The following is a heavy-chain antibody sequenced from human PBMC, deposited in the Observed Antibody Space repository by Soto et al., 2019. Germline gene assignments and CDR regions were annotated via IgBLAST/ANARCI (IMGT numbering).Heavy chain of an antibody. D-gene: IGHD1-7*01. CDR3: ARDLSGLELELGINWFDP. J-gene: IGHJ5*02. CDR2: INAGNGNT. V-gene: IGHV1-3*01. Sequence: ASVKVSCKASGYTFTSYAMHWVRQAPGQRLEWMGWINAGNGNTKYSQKFQGRVTITRDTSASTAYMELSSLRSEDTAVYYCARDLSGLELELGINWFDPWGQGTLVTVSS. CDR1: GYTFTSYA.